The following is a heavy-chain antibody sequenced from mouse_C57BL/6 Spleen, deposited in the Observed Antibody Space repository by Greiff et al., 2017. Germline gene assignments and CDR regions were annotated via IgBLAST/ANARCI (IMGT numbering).Heavy chain of an antibody. CDR2: IHPNSGST. CDR1: GYTFTSYW. Sequence: VQLQQPGAELVKPGASVKLSCKASGYTFTSYWMHWVKQRPGQGLEWIGMIHPNSGSTNYNEKFKSKATQTVDQASRTAYMRLSSLTSEDSAVYYCARSRDEGYFDYWGQGTTLTVSS. V-gene: IGHV1-64*01. J-gene: IGHJ2*01. D-gene: IGHD1-1*01. CDR3: ARSRDEGYFDY.